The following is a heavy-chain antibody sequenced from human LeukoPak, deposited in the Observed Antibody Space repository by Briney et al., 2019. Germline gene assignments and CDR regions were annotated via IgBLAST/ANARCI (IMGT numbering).Heavy chain of an antibody. J-gene: IGHJ6*02. D-gene: IGHD6-13*01. Sequence: GGSLRLSCAASGFTFDDYAMHWVRQAPGKGLEWVSGISWNSGSIGYADSVKGRFTISRDNAKNSLYLQMNSLRAEDTALYYCARVFRIAAADSGYYYGMDVWGQGTTVTVSS. V-gene: IGHV3-9*01. CDR2: ISWNSGSI. CDR1: GFTFDDYA. CDR3: ARVFRIAAADSGYYYGMDV.